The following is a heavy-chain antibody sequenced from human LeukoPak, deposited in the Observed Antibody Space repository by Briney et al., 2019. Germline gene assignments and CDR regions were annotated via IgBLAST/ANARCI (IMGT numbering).Heavy chain of an antibody. CDR2: IWYDGSNK. CDR1: GFTFSSYG. V-gene: IGHV3-33*01. J-gene: IGHJ3*02. D-gene: IGHD5-12*01. CDR3: ARCGYTFSCDASDI. Sequence: GGSLRLSCAASGFTFSSYGMHWVRQAPGKGLEWVAVIWYDGSNKYYADSVKGRFTISRDNSKNTLYLQMNSLRAEDTAVYYCARCGYTFSCDASDIWGQGTMVTVSS.